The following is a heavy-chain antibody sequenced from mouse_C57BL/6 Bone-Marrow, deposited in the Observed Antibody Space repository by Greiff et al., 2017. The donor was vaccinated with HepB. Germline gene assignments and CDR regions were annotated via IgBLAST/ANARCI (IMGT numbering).Heavy chain of an antibody. V-gene: IGHV5-6*01. Sequence: EVKLVESGGDLVKPGGSLKLSCAASGFTFSSYGMSWVRQTPDKRLEWVATISSGGSYTYYPDSVKGRFTISRDNAKNTLYLQMSSLKSEDTARYYCARQGGNYDAYWGQGTLVTVSA. J-gene: IGHJ3*01. CDR1: GFTFSSYG. CDR3: ARQGGNYDAY. D-gene: IGHD2-1*01. CDR2: ISSGGSYT.